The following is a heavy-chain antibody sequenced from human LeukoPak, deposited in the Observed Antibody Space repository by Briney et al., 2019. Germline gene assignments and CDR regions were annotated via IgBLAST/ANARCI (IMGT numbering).Heavy chain of an antibody. CDR3: TQLIVVAPNAYRNQL. CDR1: GFTLNTYA. CDR2: ICGSGGCT. V-gene: IGHV3-23*01. D-gene: IGHD3-22*01. J-gene: IGHJ1*01. Sequence: PGGSLRLSCEASGFTLNTYAIYWVRQAPGKGLEWVSGICGSGGCTYYADSVKGRFTISRDNSKNTVYLQMNSLTADDTAVYYCTQLIVVAPNAYRNQLWGQGTLVTVSS.